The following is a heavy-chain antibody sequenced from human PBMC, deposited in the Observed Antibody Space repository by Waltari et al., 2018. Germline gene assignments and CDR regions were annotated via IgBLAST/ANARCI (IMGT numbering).Heavy chain of an antibody. Sequence: GLVWVSRINSDGSSTSYADSVKGRFTISRDNAKNTLYLQMNSLRAEDTAVYYCARGGRITIFGVVISLDYWGQGTLVTVSS. CDR2: INSDGSST. D-gene: IGHD3-3*01. V-gene: IGHV3-74*01. CDR3: ARGGRITIFGVVISLDY. J-gene: IGHJ4*02.